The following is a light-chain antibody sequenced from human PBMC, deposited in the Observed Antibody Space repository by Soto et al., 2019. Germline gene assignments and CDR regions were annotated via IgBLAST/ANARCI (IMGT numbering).Light chain of an antibody. V-gene: IGKV3-15*01. J-gene: IGKJ1*01. Sequence: EIVMTQSPATLSVSPGERATLSCRATQSVSVNLAWYQQKPGQAPRLLIYGASTRATGIPARFSGSGSGTDFTLTIRRLEPEDFAVYYCQQYGSSYPWTFGQGTKVDIK. CDR3: QQYGSSYPWT. CDR2: GAS. CDR1: QSVSVN.